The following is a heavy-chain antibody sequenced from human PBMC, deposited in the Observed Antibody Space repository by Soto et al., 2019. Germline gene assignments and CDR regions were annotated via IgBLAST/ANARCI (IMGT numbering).Heavy chain of an antibody. CDR3: ARDGWQQLAFDY. CDR2: ISSSSSYT. Sequence: QVQLVESGGGLVKPGGSLGVSCAASGFTFSDYYMSWIRQAPGKGLEWVSYISSSSSYTSYADSVKGRFTISRDNAKNSLYLQMNSLRAEDTAVYYCARDGWQQLAFDYWGQGTLVTVSS. CDR1: GFTFSDYY. J-gene: IGHJ4*02. V-gene: IGHV3-11*05. D-gene: IGHD6-13*01.